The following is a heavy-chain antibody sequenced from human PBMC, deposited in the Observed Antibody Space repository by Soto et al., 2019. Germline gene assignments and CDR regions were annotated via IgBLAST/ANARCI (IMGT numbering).Heavy chain of an antibody. CDR1: GYSFTSYW. D-gene: IGHD3-22*01. CDR3: ARPETYYYDSSGPTDWYFDL. Sequence: GESLKISCKGSGYSFTSYWIGWVRQMPGKGLEWLGIIYPGDSDTRYSPSFQGQVTISADKSISTAYLQWSSLKASDTAMYYCARPETYYYDSSGPTDWYFDLWGRGTLVTVSS. J-gene: IGHJ2*01. CDR2: IYPGDSDT. V-gene: IGHV5-51*01.